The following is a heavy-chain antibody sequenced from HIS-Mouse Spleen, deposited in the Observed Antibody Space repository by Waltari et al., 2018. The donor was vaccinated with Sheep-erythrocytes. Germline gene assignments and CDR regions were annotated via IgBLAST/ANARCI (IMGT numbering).Heavy chain of an antibody. V-gene: IGHV3-21*01. CDR1: GFTFSSYS. J-gene: IGHJ3*02. CDR3: ARDSTSDAFDI. Sequence: EVQLVESGGGLVKPGGSLRLSCAASGFTFSSYSSNWVRQAPGEGREGVSSISSNISYIDYASSVKGRFTISRDNAKNSLYLQMNSLRAEDTAVYYCARDSTSDAFDIWGQGTMVTVSS. CDR2: ISSNISYI. D-gene: IGHD6-6*01.